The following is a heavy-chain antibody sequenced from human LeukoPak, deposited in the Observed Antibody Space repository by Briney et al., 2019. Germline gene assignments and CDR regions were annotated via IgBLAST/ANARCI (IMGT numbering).Heavy chain of an antibody. Sequence: ASVMVSCNASGYTFTYSGISWVRQAPGQGLAWMGWITAYNGDTNYAQKLQGRVTMTTDTSTTTAYMEVRSLRSDDTAVYYCTRDLGVDTTMIFFDYWGQGSLVTVSS. CDR2: ITAYNGDT. J-gene: IGHJ4*02. CDR1: GYTFTYSG. V-gene: IGHV1-18*01. D-gene: IGHD5-18*01. CDR3: TRDLGVDTTMIFFDY.